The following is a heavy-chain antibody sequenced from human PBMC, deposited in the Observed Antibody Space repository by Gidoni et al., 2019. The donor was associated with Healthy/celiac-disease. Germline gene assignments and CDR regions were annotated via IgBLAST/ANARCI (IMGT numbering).Heavy chain of an antibody. Sequence: EVQLLESGGGLVQHGGSLILSCAASGSPFRSYAMIWVRQAPGKGREWFSAISGSGGSTYYADSVKGRFTISRDNSKTTLYLQMNSLRAEDTAVYYCAKDRWDYGDYRFFDYWGQGTLVTVSS. J-gene: IGHJ4*02. CDR1: GSPFRSYA. D-gene: IGHD4-17*01. CDR2: ISGSGGST. CDR3: AKDRWDYGDYRFFDY. V-gene: IGHV3-23*01.